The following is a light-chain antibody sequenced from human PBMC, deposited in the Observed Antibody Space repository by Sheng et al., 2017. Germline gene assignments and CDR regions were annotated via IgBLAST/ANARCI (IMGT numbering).Light chain of an antibody. Sequence: QSALTQPASVSGSPGQSITISCTGTSSDVGGYNYVSWYQQHPGKAPKLMIYDVSNRPSGVSNCFSGSKSGNTASLTISGLQAEDEADYYCSSYTGSSTLVFGGGTKLTVL. CDR2: DVS. V-gene: IGLV2-14*03. CDR1: SSDVGGYNY. CDR3: SSYTGSSTLV. J-gene: IGLJ3*02.